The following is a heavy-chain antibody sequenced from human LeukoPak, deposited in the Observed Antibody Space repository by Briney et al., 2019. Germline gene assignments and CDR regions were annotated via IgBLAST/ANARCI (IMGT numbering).Heavy chain of an antibody. Sequence: GGSLRLSCAASGFTFSSYAMHWVRQAPGKGLEYVSAISSNGGSTYYANSVKGRFTISRDNSKNTLYLQMGSLRAEDMAVYYCARAAGWELLNYYYYMDVWGKGTTVTVSS. V-gene: IGHV3-64*01. CDR3: ARAAGWELLNYYYYMDV. J-gene: IGHJ6*03. CDR1: GFTFSSYA. D-gene: IGHD1-26*01. CDR2: ISSNGGST.